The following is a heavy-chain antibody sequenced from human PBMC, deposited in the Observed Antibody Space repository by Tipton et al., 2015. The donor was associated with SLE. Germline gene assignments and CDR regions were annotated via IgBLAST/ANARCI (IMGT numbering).Heavy chain of an antibody. V-gene: IGHV1-46*01. Sequence: QLVQSGAEVKKPGASVKVSCKASGFTFTTYSMHWVRQAPGQGLEWMGIINPGGGSTNYAQKFQGRVAMTRDTSTSTVYMELRSLRSDDTAVYYCARDSPYSGSFRYYYYYGMDVWGQGTTVTVSS. CDR3: ARDSPYSGSFRYYYYYGMDV. CDR1: GFTFTTYS. CDR2: INPGGGST. D-gene: IGHD1-26*01. J-gene: IGHJ6*02.